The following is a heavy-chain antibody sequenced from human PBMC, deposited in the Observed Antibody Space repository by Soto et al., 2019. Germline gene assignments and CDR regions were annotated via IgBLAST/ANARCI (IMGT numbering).Heavy chain of an antibody. J-gene: IGHJ6*03. CDR1: GFTFSTYA. CDR2: ISGRGGST. V-gene: IGHV3-23*01. CDR3: ATDLVSLWIGTVGYYMDV. Sequence: GGSLRLSCEASGFTFSTYAVSWVRQAPGKGLEWVSAISGRGGSTYYADSVKGRFTISRDNSKNTLYLQMNSLRAEDTAVYYSATDLVSLWIGTVGYYMDVWGKGTTVTVSS. D-gene: IGHD3-10*01.